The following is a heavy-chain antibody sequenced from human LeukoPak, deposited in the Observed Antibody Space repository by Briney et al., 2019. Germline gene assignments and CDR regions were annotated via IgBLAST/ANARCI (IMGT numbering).Heavy chain of an antibody. J-gene: IGHJ4*02. CDR1: GFPFSSYG. CDR3: AKDPYYYDSSGYYAY. Sequence: GGSLRLSCAASGFPFSSYGMHWVRQAPGKGLEWVAAISNDGNNKFYADSVKGRFTISRDNPKNTMNLQMNSLRAEDTAVYYWAKDPYYYDSSGYYAYWGQGTLVTVSS. D-gene: IGHD3-22*01. V-gene: IGHV3-30*18. CDR2: ISNDGNNK.